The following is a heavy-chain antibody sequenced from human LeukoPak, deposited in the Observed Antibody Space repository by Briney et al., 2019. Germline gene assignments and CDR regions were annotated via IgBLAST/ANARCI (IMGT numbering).Heavy chain of an antibody. CDR3: AKAMGLYYYDSSGYLT. Sequence: PGGSLRLSCAASGFTFDDYAMHWVRQAPGKGLEWVSGISWNSGSIGYADSVKGRLTISRDNAKNSLYLQMNSLRAEDTALYYCAKAMGLYYYDSSGYLTWGQGTLVTVSS. V-gene: IGHV3-9*01. CDR1: GFTFDDYA. J-gene: IGHJ4*02. D-gene: IGHD3-22*01. CDR2: ISWNSGSI.